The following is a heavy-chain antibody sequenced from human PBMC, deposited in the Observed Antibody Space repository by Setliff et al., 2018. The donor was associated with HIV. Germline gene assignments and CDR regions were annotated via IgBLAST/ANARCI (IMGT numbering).Heavy chain of an antibody. CDR2: IYYSGST. CDR1: GDSISSGGYY. D-gene: IGHD3-9*01. V-gene: IGHV4-31*03. Sequence: SETLSLTCTVSGDSISSGGYYWSWIRQFPGKGLEWIGYIYYSGSTYYNPSLQSRLTMSVDTSKNQFSLRLRSVTAADTAVYYCAKGNDILTGLDYWGQGTLVTVSS. J-gene: IGHJ4*02. CDR3: AKGNDILTGLDY.